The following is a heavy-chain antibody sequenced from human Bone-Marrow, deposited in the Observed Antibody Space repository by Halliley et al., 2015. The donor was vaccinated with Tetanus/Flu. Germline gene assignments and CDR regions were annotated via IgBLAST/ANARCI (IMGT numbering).Heavy chain of an antibody. V-gene: IGHV4-59*01. CDR2: IYYSGST. Sequence: TLSLTCTVSDDYIGNYYWSWIRRPPGKGLEWIGYIYYSGSTKYNPSLKSRVTTSVDTSKNQFSLKLTSVTAADTAVYYCARSPSMIFGGPPKYYFDYWGQGTLVTVSS. J-gene: IGHJ4*02. D-gene: IGHD3-3*01. CDR1: DDYIGNYY. CDR3: ARSPSMIFGGPPKYYFDY.